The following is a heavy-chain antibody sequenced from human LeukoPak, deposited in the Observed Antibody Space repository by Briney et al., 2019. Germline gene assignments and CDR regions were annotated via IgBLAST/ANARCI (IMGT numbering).Heavy chain of an antibody. Sequence: GGSLRLSCAASGFTFSSSAMSWVRQAPGKGLEWVSNISGRGSGGSTYYADSVKGRFSISRDNSKNTLYLQMNSLRAEDTAVYYCAKASRGILWGLGRQMYYFDYWGQGTLVTVSS. D-gene: IGHD3-10*01. CDR2: ISGRGSGGST. CDR1: GFTFSSSA. CDR3: AKASRGILWGLGRQMYYFDY. V-gene: IGHV3-23*01. J-gene: IGHJ4*02.